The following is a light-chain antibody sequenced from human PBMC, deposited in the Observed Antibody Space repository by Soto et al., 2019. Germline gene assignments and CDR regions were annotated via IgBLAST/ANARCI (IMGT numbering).Light chain of an antibody. V-gene: IGKV1-39*01. Sequence: DIQMTQSPSSLSASVGDRVTITCRTSQSIDSYLNWYQQKPGKPPKLLIYAASTLERGVPSRFRGSGSGTELTLTISTLQPDDFATYYCQQYKNYRTFGPGTKVDIK. J-gene: IGKJ1*01. CDR1: QSIDSY. CDR2: AAS. CDR3: QQYKNYRT.